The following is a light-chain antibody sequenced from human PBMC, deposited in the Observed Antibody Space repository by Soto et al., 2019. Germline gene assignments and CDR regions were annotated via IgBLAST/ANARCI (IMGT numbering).Light chain of an antibody. CDR1: SGHSTYA. V-gene: IGLV4-69*01. J-gene: IGLJ3*02. CDR2: INSDGSH. CDR3: QSLGTGIQV. Sequence: QPVLTQSPSVSASLGASVKLTCTLSSGHSTYAIAWHQQQSEKGPRFLMKINSDGSHSKGDGFFDRFSGSSSGAERHLTISSRQSEDEADYYCQSLGTGIQVFGGGTKVTVL.